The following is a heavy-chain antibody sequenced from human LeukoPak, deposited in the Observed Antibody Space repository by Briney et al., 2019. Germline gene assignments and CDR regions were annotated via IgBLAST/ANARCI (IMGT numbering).Heavy chain of an antibody. CDR1: GGSISSGDCY. Sequence: SETLSLTCTVSGGSISSGDCYWSWIRQHPGKGLEWIGYIYYSGSTYYKPSLRSRLTISVDTSKNQFSLKLSPVTAADTAVYYCARGRDNSGYYAADSWGQGILVTVSS. D-gene: IGHD3-22*01. CDR3: ARGRDNSGYYAADS. V-gene: IGHV4-31*03. CDR2: IYYSGST. J-gene: IGHJ4*02.